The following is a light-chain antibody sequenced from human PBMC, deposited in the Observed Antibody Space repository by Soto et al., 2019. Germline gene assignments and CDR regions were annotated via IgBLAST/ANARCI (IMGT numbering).Light chain of an antibody. CDR3: CSYAGSSTYV. V-gene: IGLV2-23*01. CDR1: SSDVGSYNL. CDR2: EGS. Sequence: QSALTQPASVSGSPGQSTTISYTGTSSDVGSYNLVSWYQQHPGKAPKLMIYEGSKRPSGVSNRFSGSKSGNTASLTISGLQAEDEADYYCCSYAGSSTYVFGTGTKLTVL. J-gene: IGLJ1*01.